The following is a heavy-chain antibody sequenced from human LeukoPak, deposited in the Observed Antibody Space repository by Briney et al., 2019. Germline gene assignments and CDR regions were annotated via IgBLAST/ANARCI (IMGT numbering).Heavy chain of an antibody. CDR1: GFTFSNYA. CDR2: FSGNDGST. V-gene: IGHV3-23*01. Sequence: PGGSLRLSCATSGFTFSNYAINWVRQAPGKGLERVSAFSGNDGSTYYADSVRGRFTISRDNSKHTLYLQMTSLRAEDTAVYYCAKMTPRSYHMDVWGKGTTVTVSS. J-gene: IGHJ6*03. CDR3: AKMTPRSYHMDV.